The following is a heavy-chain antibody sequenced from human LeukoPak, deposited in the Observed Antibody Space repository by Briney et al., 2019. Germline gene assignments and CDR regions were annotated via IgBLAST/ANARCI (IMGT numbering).Heavy chain of an antibody. V-gene: IGHV3-23*01. CDR2: ISGSGGST. Sequence: GGSLRLSCAASGFTFSSYAMSWVRQAPGKGLEWVSAISGSGGSTYYADSVKGRFTISRDNAKNTLYLQMNSLRAEDTAVYYCAREESGAQRWLLQEGHYFDYWGQGTLVTVSS. D-gene: IGHD5-24*01. CDR3: AREESGAQRWLLQEGHYFDY. J-gene: IGHJ4*02. CDR1: GFTFSSYA.